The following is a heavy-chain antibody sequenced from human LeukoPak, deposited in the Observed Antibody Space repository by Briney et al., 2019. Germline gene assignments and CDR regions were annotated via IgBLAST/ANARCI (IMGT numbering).Heavy chain of an antibody. J-gene: IGHJ4*02. D-gene: IGHD2-2*02. V-gene: IGHV5-51*01. Sequence: GESLKISCKASRYTFSDYWIGWVRQMPGQGLEWMGIVYPGDSDTRYSPSFQGHVTISADKSISTAYLQWSGLQASDNAIYFCARSQGLYGAADYWGQGTLVTVSS. CDR2: VYPGDSDT. CDR1: RYTFSDYW. CDR3: ARSQGLYGAADY.